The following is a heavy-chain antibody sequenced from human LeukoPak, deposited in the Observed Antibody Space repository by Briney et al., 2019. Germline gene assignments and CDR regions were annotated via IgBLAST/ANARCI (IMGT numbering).Heavy chain of an antibody. V-gene: IGHV4-59*11. Sequence: PSETLSLTCSVSGGSISSHYWSWIRQPPGKGLEWIGYIYYSGSTNYNLSLKSPVTISLDTSKNQFYLTLSSVTAADTAVYYCAREGIYSSSSYFDYWGQGTLVTVSS. D-gene: IGHD6-6*01. CDR1: GGSISSHY. CDR2: IYYSGST. J-gene: IGHJ4*02. CDR3: AREGIYSSSSYFDY.